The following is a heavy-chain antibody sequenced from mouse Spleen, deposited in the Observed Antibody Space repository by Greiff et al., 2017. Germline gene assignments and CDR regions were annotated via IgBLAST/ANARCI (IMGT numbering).Heavy chain of an antibody. V-gene: IGHV1-15*01. CDR2: IDPETGGT. CDR1: GYTFTDYE. Sequence: QVQLKQSGAELVRPGASVTLSCKASGYTFTDYEMHWVKQTPVHGLEWIGAIDPETGGTAYNQKFKGKAILTADKSSSTAYMELRSLTSEDSAVYYCTRRGNQYFDVWGAGTTVTVSS. CDR3: TRRGNQYFDV. D-gene: IGHD2-1*01. J-gene: IGHJ1*01.